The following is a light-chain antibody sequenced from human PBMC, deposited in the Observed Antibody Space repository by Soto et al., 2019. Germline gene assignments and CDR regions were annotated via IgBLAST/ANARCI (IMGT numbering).Light chain of an antibody. CDR3: SSYTSTSTYV. CDR2: EVT. Sequence: QSALTQPASVSGSPGQSITISCTGTSSDVGGYNFVSWYQQHPGKAPKLMIYEVTHRPSGVSNRFSGSKSGNTASLTISGLQAEDEADYYCSSYTSTSTYVFVLGTKLTVL. V-gene: IGLV2-14*01. J-gene: IGLJ1*01. CDR1: SSDVGGYNF.